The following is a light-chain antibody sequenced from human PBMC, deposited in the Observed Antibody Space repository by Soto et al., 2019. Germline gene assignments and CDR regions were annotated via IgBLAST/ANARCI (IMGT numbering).Light chain of an antibody. CDR3: QSYDSSIVV. Sequence: NFMLTQPHSVSESPGKTVTISCTRSSGSIASNYVQWYQQRPGSAPTTVIYEDNQRPSGVPDRFSGSIDSSSNSASLTISGLKTEDEADYYCQSYDSSIVVLGGGTKVTVL. CDR1: SGSIASNY. V-gene: IGLV6-57*04. CDR2: EDN. J-gene: IGLJ2*01.